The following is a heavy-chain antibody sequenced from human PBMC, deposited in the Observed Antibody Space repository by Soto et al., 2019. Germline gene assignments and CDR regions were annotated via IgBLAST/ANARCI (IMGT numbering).Heavy chain of an antibody. CDR3: AKIGDSSYVSLPLVLLDH. D-gene: IGHD2-15*01. CDR2: IPGSSTST. CDR1: GFTFSSYA. V-gene: IGHV3-23*01. Sequence: EVQLLESGGGLVQPGGPLRLSCAASGFTFSSYAMSWVRQSPGKGLEWVSAIPGSSTSTYYAGSVKGRFTISRDNSKNTLYLQMNSLRVEDTAVYYCAKIGDSSYVSLPLVLLDHWGQGALVTVAS. J-gene: IGHJ4*02.